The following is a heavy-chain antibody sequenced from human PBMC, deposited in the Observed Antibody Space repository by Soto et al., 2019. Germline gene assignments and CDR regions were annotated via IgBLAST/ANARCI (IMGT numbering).Heavy chain of an antibody. V-gene: IGHV1-46*01. CDR2: INPSGGST. D-gene: IGHD3-22*01. CDR1: GYTFTSYY. CDR3: ARDGYDSSGYYYRDSNWFDP. J-gene: IGHJ5*02. Sequence: ASVKVSCKASGYTFTSYYMHWVRQAPGQGLEWMGIINPSGGSTSYAQKFQGRVTMTRGTSTSTVYMELSSLRSEDTAVYYCARDGYDSSGYYYRDSNWFDPCGQGTLVTVSS.